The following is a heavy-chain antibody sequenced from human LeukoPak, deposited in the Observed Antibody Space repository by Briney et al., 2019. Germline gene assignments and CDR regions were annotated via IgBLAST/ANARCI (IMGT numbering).Heavy chain of an antibody. CDR2: IIPFIGAP. Sequence: GASVKVSCKASGGTFRTDAIAWIRQAPGEGLEWMGGIIPFIGAPNFAQRFHGRVTITTDETTSTVYMELSSLRSEDTAVYYCAREVIPETTLGWFDPWGQGTLITVSS. CDR3: AREVIPETTLGWFDP. J-gene: IGHJ5*02. V-gene: IGHV1-69*05. D-gene: IGHD1-7*01. CDR1: GGTFRTDA.